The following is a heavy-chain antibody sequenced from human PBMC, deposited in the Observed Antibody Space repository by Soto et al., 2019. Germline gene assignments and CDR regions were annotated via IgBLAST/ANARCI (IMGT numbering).Heavy chain of an antibody. Sequence: QVQLVQSGAEVKKPGSSVKVSCKASGGTFSSYAISWVRQAPGQGLEWMGGIIPIFGTANYAQKFQGRVTIXXDXSXXTDYRELSSLRSEDTAVYYCARSLARSQHRDWFDPWGQGTLVTVSS. CDR3: ARSLARSQHRDWFDP. CDR1: GGTFSSYA. D-gene: IGHD1-26*01. V-gene: IGHV1-69*12. J-gene: IGHJ5*02. CDR2: IIPIFGTA.